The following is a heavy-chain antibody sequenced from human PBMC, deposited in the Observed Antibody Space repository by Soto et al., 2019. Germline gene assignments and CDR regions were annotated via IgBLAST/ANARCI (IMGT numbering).Heavy chain of an antibody. CDR3: ARQARGSYDFWSGYYPNYYYYYYMDV. Sequence: SETLSLTCTVSGGSISSYYLSWIRQPPGKGLEWIGYIYYSGSTNYNPSLKSRVTISVDTSKNQFSLKLSSVTAADTAVYHCARQARGSYDFWSGYYPNYYYYYYMDVWGKGTTVTVSS. CDR1: GGSISSYY. V-gene: IGHV4-59*08. D-gene: IGHD3-3*01. J-gene: IGHJ6*03. CDR2: IYYSGST.